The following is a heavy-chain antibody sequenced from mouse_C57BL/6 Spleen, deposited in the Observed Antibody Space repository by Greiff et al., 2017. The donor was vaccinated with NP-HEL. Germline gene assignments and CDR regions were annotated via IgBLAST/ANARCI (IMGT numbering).Heavy chain of an antibody. V-gene: IGHV1-52*01. D-gene: IGHD2-1*01. CDR3: ARQLHAWFAY. Sequence: QVQLQQPGAELVRPGSSVKLSCKASGYTFTSYWMHWVKQRPIQGLEWIGNIDPSDSEPHYNQKFKDKATLTVDKSSSTAYMQLSSLTSEDSAVYYCARQLHAWFAYWGQGTLVTVSA. CDR2: IDPSDSEP. J-gene: IGHJ3*01. CDR1: GYTFTSYW.